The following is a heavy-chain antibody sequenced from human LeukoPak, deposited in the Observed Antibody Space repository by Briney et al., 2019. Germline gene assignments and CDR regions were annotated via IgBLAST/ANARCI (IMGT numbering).Heavy chain of an antibody. CDR3: ARQRGYYDSSGYYFFSSWFDY. CDR1: GGSYSGYY. CDR2: INHSGST. V-gene: IGHV4-34*01. D-gene: IGHD3-22*01. Sequence: SETLSLTCAVYGGSYSGYYWSWIRQHPGKGLEWVGEINHSGSTNYNPSLKSRVTISVDTSKNQFSLKLSSVTAADTAVYYCARQRGYYDSSGYYFFSSWFDYWGQGTLVTVSS. J-gene: IGHJ4*02.